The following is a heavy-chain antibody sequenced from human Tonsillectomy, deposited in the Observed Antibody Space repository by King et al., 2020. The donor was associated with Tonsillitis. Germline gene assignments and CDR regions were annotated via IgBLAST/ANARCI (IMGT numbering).Heavy chain of an antibody. V-gene: IGHV1-2*02. CDR3: ARALTAAGPFNGFDN. CDR2: INPNSGGA. J-gene: IGHJ3*02. CDR1: GYTFNGYY. Sequence: QLVQSGAEVKKPGASVRVSCKAAGYTFNGYYMRWVRQSPGQGLEWMGWINPNSGGANYAQKFQGRVTMTRDPSISTAYMELSRLRSDDTAVYYCARALTAAGPFNGFDNGGQGTRGTVPS. D-gene: IGHD6-13*01.